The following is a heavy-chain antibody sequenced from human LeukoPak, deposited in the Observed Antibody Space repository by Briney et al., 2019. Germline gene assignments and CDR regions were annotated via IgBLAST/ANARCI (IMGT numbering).Heavy chain of an antibody. CDR3: ARDDVEYSSSSGNWFDP. V-gene: IGHV1-2*02. Sequence: ASVKVSCKASGYTFTGYYMHWVRQAPGQGLEWMGWINPNSGGTNYAQKFQGRVTMTRDTSIGTAYMELSRLRSDDTAVYYCARDDVEYSSSSGNWFDPWGQGTLVTVSS. CDR1: GYTFTGYY. D-gene: IGHD6-6*01. J-gene: IGHJ5*02. CDR2: INPNSGGT.